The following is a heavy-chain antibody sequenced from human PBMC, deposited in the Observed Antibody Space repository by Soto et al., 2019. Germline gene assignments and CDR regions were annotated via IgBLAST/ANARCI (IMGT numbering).Heavy chain of an antibody. CDR3: AREGTTVTTPPNYYYYGMDV. D-gene: IGHD4-17*01. Sequence: GGSLRLSCAASGFTFSSYSMNWVRQAPGKGLEWVSSISSSSSYIYYADSVKGRFTISRDNAKNSLYLQMNSLRAEDTAVYYCAREGTTVTTPPNYYYYGMDVWGQGTTVTVSS. CDR2: ISSSSSYI. J-gene: IGHJ6*02. CDR1: GFTFSSYS. V-gene: IGHV3-21*01.